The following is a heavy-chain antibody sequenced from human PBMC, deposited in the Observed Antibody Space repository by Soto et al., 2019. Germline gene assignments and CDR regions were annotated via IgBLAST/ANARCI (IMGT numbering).Heavy chain of an antibody. CDR3: AKDAGGSSYFDY. CDR2: ISYDGSNE. Sequence: PGGSLRLSCAASGFTFSSYAMHWVRQAPGKGLEWVAVISYDGSNEYYADSVKGRFTISRDNSKNTLYLQMNSLRAEDTAVYYCAKDAGGSSYFDYWGQGTLVTVSS. D-gene: IGHD1-26*01. CDR1: GFTFSSYA. V-gene: IGHV3-30*04. J-gene: IGHJ4*02.